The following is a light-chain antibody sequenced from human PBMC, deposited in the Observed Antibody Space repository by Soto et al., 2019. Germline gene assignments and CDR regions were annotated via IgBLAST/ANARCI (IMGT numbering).Light chain of an antibody. CDR2: GAS. V-gene: IGKV3-15*01. J-gene: IGKJ2*01. CDR3: QQYTNWPYT. Sequence: EIVMTQSPATLSVSPGERASLSCRASQSVGSNLAWYQQTAGQAPRLLIYGASTRATGKPARFSGSGSGTEITLTISSLQSEDFAVYSCQQYTNWPYTFGQGTKLEIK. CDR1: QSVGSN.